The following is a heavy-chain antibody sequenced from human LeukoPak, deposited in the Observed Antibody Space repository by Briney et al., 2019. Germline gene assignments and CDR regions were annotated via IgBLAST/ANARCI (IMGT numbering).Heavy chain of an antibody. CDR2: ISGDSTYI. J-gene: IGHJ4*02. V-gene: IGHV3-21*01. CDR1: AFTFASYS. Sequence: PSVSLTLYCAASAFTFASYSMNWLRHAPGKERKWVSSISGDSTYIYNAGSVKGRFTISRDNAQASLYLQMISLRADDTAVYYCARVSGRLERQSDLDYWGQGTMVIVSS. D-gene: IGHD1-1*01. CDR3: ARVSGRLERQSDLDY.